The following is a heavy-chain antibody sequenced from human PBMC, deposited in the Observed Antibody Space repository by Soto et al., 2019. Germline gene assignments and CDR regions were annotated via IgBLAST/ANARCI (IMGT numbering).Heavy chain of an antibody. Sequence: LSLTCAVYGGSFSGYYWSWIRQPPGKGLEWIGEINHSGSTNYNPSLKSRVTISVDTSKNQFSLKLSSVTAADTAVYYCARGKVVVVVAARDFDYWGQGTLVTVSS. CDR2: INHSGST. J-gene: IGHJ4*02. CDR1: GGSFSGYY. CDR3: ARGKVVVVVAARDFDY. D-gene: IGHD2-15*01. V-gene: IGHV4-34*01.